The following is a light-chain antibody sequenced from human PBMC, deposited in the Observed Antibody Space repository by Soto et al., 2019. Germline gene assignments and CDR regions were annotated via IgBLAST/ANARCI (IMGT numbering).Light chain of an antibody. J-gene: IGKJ2*01. CDR1: QSGSDN. Sequence: EVVMTQSPATLSVSPGERATLSCRASQSGSDNLAWYQQKTGQAPRLLIFGASTRATGIPARFSGSGSGTEFTRTISSLQSEDFAVYYCQQSNNWPYTFGQGTKLDIK. CDR2: GAS. V-gene: IGKV3-15*01. CDR3: QQSNNWPYT.